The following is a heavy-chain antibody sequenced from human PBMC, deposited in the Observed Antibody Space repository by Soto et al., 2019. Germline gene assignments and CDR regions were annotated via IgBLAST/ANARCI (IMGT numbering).Heavy chain of an antibody. Sequence: LRLSCAASGFTFSSYVMHWVRQAPGKGLEWVAVISYDGSNKYYADSVKGRFTISRDNSKNTLYLQMNSLRAEDTAVYYCAKSSFPYYYGMDVWGQGTTVTVSS. D-gene: IGHD6-19*01. CDR1: GFTFSSYV. J-gene: IGHJ6*02. CDR3: AKSSFPYYYGMDV. CDR2: ISYDGSNK. V-gene: IGHV3-30*18.